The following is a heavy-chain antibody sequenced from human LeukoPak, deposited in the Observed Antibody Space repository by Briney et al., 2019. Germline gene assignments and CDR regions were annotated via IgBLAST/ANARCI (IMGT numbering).Heavy chain of an antibody. CDR2: ISIVSNYQ. J-gene: IGHJ4*02. V-gene: IGHV3-21*01. CDR1: GFTFSSYS. Sequence: PGGSLRLSCAASGFTFSSYSMNWVRQAPGKGLEWVSSISIVSNYQYYADSVKGRFTISRDNAKNSLFLQMDSLRAEDTAVYYCAGGDTSMVIIIYWGQGTLVTVSS. CDR3: AGGDTSMVIIIY. D-gene: IGHD5-18*01.